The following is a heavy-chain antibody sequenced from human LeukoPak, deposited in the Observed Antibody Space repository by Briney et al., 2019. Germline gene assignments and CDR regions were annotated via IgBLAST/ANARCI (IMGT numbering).Heavy chain of an antibody. V-gene: IGHV3-64*01. Sequence: GGSLRLSCAASGFTFSTYAMHWVRQAPGKGLEYVSAISSHGGSSYYANSVKGRFTISRDNSKSTLYLQMGSLRTEDMAVYYCARRAFGMGPTIDYWGQGTLVTVSS. CDR1: GFTFSTYA. J-gene: IGHJ4*02. CDR3: ARRAFGMGPTIDY. CDR2: ISSHGGSS. D-gene: IGHD1-26*01.